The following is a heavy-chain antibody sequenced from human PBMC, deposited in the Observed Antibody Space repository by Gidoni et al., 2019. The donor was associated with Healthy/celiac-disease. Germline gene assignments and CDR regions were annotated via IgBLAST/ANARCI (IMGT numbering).Heavy chain of an antibody. V-gene: IGHV3-23*01. CDR1: GFTFSSDA. CDR2: ISGSGGST. Sequence: EVQLLESGGGLVQPGGSVRRSCAASGFTFSSDALSWVRQAPGKGLEWVSSISGSGGSTYYADSVKGRFTISRDNSKNTLYLQMHSLRAEDPAVYYCAKDPTSRGSGIWFDPWGQGTLVTVSS. D-gene: IGHD6-19*01. CDR3: AKDPTSRGSGIWFDP. J-gene: IGHJ5*02.